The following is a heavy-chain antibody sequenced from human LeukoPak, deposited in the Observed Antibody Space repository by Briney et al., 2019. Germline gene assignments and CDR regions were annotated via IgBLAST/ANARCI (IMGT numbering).Heavy chain of an antibody. J-gene: IGHJ5*02. D-gene: IGHD2-2*01. CDR2: IYTSGST. CDR1: GGSISSCY. Sequence: PSETLSLTCTVSGGSISSCYWSWIRQPAGKGLEWIGRIYTSGSTNYNPSLKSRVTMSVDTSKNQFSLKLSSVTAADTAVYYCAREYCSSTSCYWVNWFDPWGQGTLVTVSS. V-gene: IGHV4-4*07. CDR3: AREYCSSTSCYWVNWFDP.